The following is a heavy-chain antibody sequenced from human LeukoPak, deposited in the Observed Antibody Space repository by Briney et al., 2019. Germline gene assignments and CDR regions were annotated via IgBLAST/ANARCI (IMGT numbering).Heavy chain of an antibody. CDR3: AREGNGYGDYYFNY. Sequence: SETLSLTCTVSGGSISSYYWSWIRQPAGKGLEWIGRIFITGSTNYNPSLKSRVTMSVDTSKNQFSLKLSSVTAADTAVYFCAREGNGYGDYYFNYWGQGTLVTVSS. CDR1: GGSISSYY. J-gene: IGHJ4*02. V-gene: IGHV4-4*07. CDR2: IFITGST. D-gene: IGHD4-17*01.